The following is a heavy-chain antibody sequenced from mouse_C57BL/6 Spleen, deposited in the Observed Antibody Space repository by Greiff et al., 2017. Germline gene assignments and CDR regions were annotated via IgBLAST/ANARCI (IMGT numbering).Heavy chain of an antibody. D-gene: IGHD2-4*01. Sequence: EVKLMESGGGLVKPGGSLKLSCAASGFTFSSYALSWVRQTPEKRLEWVATISDGGSYTYYPDNVKGRFTISRDNAKNNLYLQMSHLKSEDTAMYYCASYDYDGGFAYWGQGTLVTVSA. CDR2: ISDGGSYT. CDR3: ASYDYDGGFAY. J-gene: IGHJ3*01. V-gene: IGHV5-4*03. CDR1: GFTFSSYA.